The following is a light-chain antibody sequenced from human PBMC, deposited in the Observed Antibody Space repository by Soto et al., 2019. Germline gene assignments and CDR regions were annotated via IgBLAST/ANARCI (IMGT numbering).Light chain of an antibody. CDR1: SANIGSNT. CDR3: AAWDDSLNGYV. J-gene: IGLJ1*01. Sequence: QSVLTQPPSASGTPGQRGTISCSGSSANIGSNTVNWYQQLPGTAPKLLIFSNNQRPSGVPDRFSGSKSGTSASLAISGLQSEDEADYYCAAWDDSLNGYVFRPGTKVTVL. V-gene: IGLV1-44*01. CDR2: SNN.